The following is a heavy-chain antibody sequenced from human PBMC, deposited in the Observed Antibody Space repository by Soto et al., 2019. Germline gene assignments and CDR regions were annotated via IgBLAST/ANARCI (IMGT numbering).Heavy chain of an antibody. CDR1: GFTFSSYA. J-gene: IGHJ3*02. CDR3: AKGVVTHFDAFDI. Sequence: QVQLVESGGGVVQPGRSLRLSCAASGFTFSSYAMHLVRQAPGKGLEWVAVISYDGSNKYYADSVKGRFTISRDNSKNTLYLQMNSLRAEDTAVYYCAKGVVTHFDAFDIWGQGTMVTVSS. V-gene: IGHV3-30-3*01. D-gene: IGHD3-3*01. CDR2: ISYDGSNK.